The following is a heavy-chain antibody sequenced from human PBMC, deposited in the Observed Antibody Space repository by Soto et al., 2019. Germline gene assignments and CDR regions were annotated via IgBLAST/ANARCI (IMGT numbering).Heavy chain of an antibody. CDR3: AREGLPYCSSTSCYVNYFDY. J-gene: IGHJ4*02. CDR2: TYYRSKWYN. V-gene: IGHV6-1*01. Sequence: SQTLSLTCAISGDSVSSNSAAWNWIRQSPSRGLEWLGRTYYRSKWYNDYAVSVKSRITINPDTSKNQFSLQLNSVTPEETAVYYCAREGLPYCSSTSCYVNYFDYWGQGTLVTVSS. CDR1: GDSVSSNSAA. D-gene: IGHD2-2*01.